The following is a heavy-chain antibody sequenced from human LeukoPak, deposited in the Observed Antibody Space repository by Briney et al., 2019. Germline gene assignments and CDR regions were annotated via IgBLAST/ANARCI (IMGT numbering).Heavy chain of an antibody. CDR1: GYTFTGYY. V-gene: IGHV3-30*03. Sequence: SCKASGYTFTGYYMHWVRQAPGKGLEWVAVISYDGRKTYYADSVKGRFTFSRDKSKNTLYLQMNSLRAEDTAVYYCARELVDAAMLYYFDFWGQGALVTVSS. J-gene: IGHJ4*02. D-gene: IGHD5-18*01. CDR2: ISYDGRKT. CDR3: ARELVDAAMLYYFDF.